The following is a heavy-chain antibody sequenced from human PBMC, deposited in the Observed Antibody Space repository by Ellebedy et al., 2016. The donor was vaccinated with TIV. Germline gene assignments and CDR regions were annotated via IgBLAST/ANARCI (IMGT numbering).Heavy chain of an antibody. CDR1: GFTFKNAW. V-gene: IGHV3-15*07. Sequence: GESLKISCAASGFTFKNAWMNWVRQAPGKGLEWVGRIESQSDGGATASAAPVKGRFTISRDDSKTTVYLQMSSLKTEDTAVYYCTAGVFVTTWDYWGQGTLVTVSS. J-gene: IGHJ4*02. D-gene: IGHD4-17*01. CDR3: TAGVFVTTWDY. CDR2: IESQSDGGAT.